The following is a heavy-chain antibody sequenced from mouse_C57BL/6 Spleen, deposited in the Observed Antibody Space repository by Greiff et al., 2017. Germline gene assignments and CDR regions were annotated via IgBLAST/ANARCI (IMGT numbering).Heavy chain of an antibody. D-gene: IGHD1-1*01. Sequence: QVQLQQPGAELVKPGASVKMSCTASGFTFTSYWITWVKQRPGQGLEWIGDIYPGSGSTNYNEKFKSKATLTVDKASSTAYMQLSSLTSEDSAVYYCARTIVYYGSSPPRYFDVWGTGTTVTVSS. V-gene: IGHV1-55*01. CDR2: IYPGSGST. CDR3: ARTIVYYGSSPPRYFDV. J-gene: IGHJ1*03. CDR1: GFTFTSYW.